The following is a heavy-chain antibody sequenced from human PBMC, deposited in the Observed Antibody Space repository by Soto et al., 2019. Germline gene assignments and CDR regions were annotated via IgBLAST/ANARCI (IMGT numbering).Heavy chain of an antibody. CDR1: GYTFAGYY. V-gene: IGHV1-2*02. D-gene: IGHD3-22*01. Sequence: GASVKVSCKASGYTFAGYYMHWVRQAPGQGLEWMGWINPNSGGTNYAQKFQGRVTMTRDTSISTAYMELSRLRSDDTAVYYCARVMKNYYDSSGYGYWGQGTLVTVSS. CDR2: INPNSGGT. CDR3: ARVMKNYYDSSGYGY. J-gene: IGHJ4*02.